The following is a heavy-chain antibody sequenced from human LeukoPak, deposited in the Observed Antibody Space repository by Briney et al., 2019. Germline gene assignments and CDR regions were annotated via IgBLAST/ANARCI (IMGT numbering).Heavy chain of an antibody. D-gene: IGHD2-15*01. V-gene: IGHV1-18*04. CDR1: GYTLTSYG. J-gene: IGHJ5*02. CDR2: ISANNGNT. CDR3: ARDLGYCSRASCYYWFDP. Sequence: ASVKVSCKASGYTLTSYGISWVRQAPGQGLEWMGWISANNGNTNYAQKLQGRVTMTTDTSTSTLYMDLRSLRSDDTAMYYCARDLGYCSRASCYYWFDPWGQGTLVTVSS.